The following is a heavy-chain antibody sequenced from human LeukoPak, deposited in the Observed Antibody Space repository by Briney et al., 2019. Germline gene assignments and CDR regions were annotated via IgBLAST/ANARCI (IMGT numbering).Heavy chain of an antibody. J-gene: IGHJ6*03. D-gene: IGHD3-3*01. CDR1: GFNFDDYG. CDR3: ARDGRFLEWLSGYYMDV. CDR2: INWNGGGT. V-gene: IGHV3-20*04. Sequence: GGSLRLSCAASGFNFDDYGMSWVRQAPGKGLEWVSGINWNGGGTGYADSVKGRFTISRDNAKNSLYLQMNSLRAEDTAVYYCARDGRFLEWLSGYYMDVWGKGTTVTVSS.